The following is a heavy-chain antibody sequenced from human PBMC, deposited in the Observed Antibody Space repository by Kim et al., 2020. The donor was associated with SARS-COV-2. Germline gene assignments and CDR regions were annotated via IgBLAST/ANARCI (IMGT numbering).Heavy chain of an antibody. D-gene: IGHD6-13*01. CDR3: ARLTVAASYYFDY. CDR2: ISSSSSYT. J-gene: IGHJ4*02. Sequence: GGSLRLSCAASGFTFSDYYMSWIRQAPGKGLEWVSYISSSSSYTNYADSVKGRFTISRDNAKNSLYLQMNSLRAEDTAVYYCARLTVAASYYFDYWGQGTLVTVSS. CDR1: GFTFSDYY. V-gene: IGHV3-11*06.